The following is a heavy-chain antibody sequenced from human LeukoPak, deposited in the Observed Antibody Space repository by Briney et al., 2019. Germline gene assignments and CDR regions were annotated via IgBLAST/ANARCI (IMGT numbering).Heavy chain of an antibody. Sequence: ASVKVSCKASGYTFTSYYMHWVRQAPGQGLEWMGIINPSGGSTSYAQKFQGRVTMTRDMSTSTVYMELSSLRSEDTAVYYCARATFHDISTGYSNPHFDYWGQGTLVTVSS. J-gene: IGHJ4*02. CDR2: INPSGGST. D-gene: IGHD3-9*01. V-gene: IGHV1-46*01. CDR3: ARATFHDISTGYSNPHFDY. CDR1: GYTFTSYY.